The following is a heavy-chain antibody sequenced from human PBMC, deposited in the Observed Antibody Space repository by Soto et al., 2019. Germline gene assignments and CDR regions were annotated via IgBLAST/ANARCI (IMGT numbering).Heavy chain of an antibody. D-gene: IGHD4-17*01. J-gene: IGHJ3*02. CDR1: GGSFSGYY. CDR3: ARDNDDGDFSDAFDI. Sequence: QVQLQESGPGLVKPSETLSLTCTVSGGSFSGYYWSWIRQTPGEGLEWIGYIYYSGSTNYNPSLQSRVTISVDTAKNQFPLKLSSVTAADTAVYYCARDNDDGDFSDAFDIWGQGTMVTVSS. CDR2: IYYSGST. V-gene: IGHV4-59*01.